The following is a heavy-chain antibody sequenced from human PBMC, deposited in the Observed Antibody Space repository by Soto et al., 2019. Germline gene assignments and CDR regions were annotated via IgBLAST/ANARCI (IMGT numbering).Heavy chain of an antibody. CDR2: ISSSSYTI. J-gene: IGHJ4*02. V-gene: IGHV3-48*02. D-gene: IGHD3-10*01. CDR1: GFTFNTYN. Sequence: GGSLRLSCTASGFTFNTYNMNWVRQAPGKGLEWVSYISSSSYTIKYSDSVEGRFTVSRDNGKKSLYLQMNSMRDEDTAVYFCAREISLSAGSYYDYWGQGTLVTVSS. CDR3: AREISLSAGSYYDY.